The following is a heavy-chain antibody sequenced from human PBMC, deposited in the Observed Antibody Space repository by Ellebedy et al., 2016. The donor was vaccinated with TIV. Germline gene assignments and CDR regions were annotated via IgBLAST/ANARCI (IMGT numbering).Heavy chain of an antibody. Sequence: GESLKISCAASGFTVSAKYMNWVRQAPGKGLEWVSLLSRVGDTYYADSVKGRFTISRDNSKNMLNLQMNSLRDEDTAVYYCARDRLGDSIGHYSTWLDPWGQGTLVTVSS. CDR3: ARDRLGDSIGHYSTWLDP. CDR1: GFTVSAKY. CDR2: LSRVGDT. J-gene: IGHJ5*02. V-gene: IGHV3-53*05. D-gene: IGHD3-22*01.